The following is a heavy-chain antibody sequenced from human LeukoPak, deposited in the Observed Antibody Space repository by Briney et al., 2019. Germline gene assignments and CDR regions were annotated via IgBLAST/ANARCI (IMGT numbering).Heavy chain of an antibody. J-gene: IGHJ6*02. D-gene: IGHD6-13*01. CDR2: ISGSGGST. CDR3: AKDPLYSSSWYGYYGMDV. CDR1: GFTFSSYA. V-gene: IGHV3-23*01. Sequence: GGSLRLSCAASGFTFSSYAISWVRQAPGKGLEWVSAISGSGGSTYYADSVKGRFTISRDNSKNTLYLQMNSLRAEDTAVYYCAKDPLYSSSWYGYYGMDVWGQGTTVTVSS.